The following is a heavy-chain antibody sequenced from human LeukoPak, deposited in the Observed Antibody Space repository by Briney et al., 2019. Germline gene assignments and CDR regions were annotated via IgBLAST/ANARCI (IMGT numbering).Heavy chain of an antibody. Sequence: GGSLRLSCAASGFTFSVYYLSWIRQAPGKGLEWVSYISSSGSTIYYADSVKGRFTISRDNAKNSLYLQMNSLRAEDTAVYYCARERVGATGYFDYWGQGALVTVSS. CDR3: ARERVGATGYFDY. V-gene: IGHV3-11*01. CDR1: GFTFSVYY. D-gene: IGHD1-26*01. J-gene: IGHJ4*02. CDR2: ISSSGSTI.